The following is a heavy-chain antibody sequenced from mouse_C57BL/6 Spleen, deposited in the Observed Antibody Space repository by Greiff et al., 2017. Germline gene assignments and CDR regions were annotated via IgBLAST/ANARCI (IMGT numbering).Heavy chain of an antibody. CDR3: ARSLWDPSTI. Sequence: QVQLQQSGPELVKPGASVKISCKASGYAFSSSWMNWVKQRPGKGLEWIGRIYPGDGDTNYNGKFKGKATLTADKSSSTAYMQLSSLTSEDSAVYFCARSLWDPSTIWGQGTTLTVSS. J-gene: IGHJ2*01. V-gene: IGHV1-82*01. CDR2: IYPGDGDT. D-gene: IGHD4-1*01. CDR1: GYAFSSSW.